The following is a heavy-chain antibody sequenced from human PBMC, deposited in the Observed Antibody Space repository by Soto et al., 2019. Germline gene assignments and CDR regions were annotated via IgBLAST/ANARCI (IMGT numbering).Heavy chain of an antibody. J-gene: IGHJ4*02. CDR3: ARLGGSYAVPHFDY. Sequence: PSETLSLTCTVSGGSLSSYYWSWIRQPPGKGLEWMGYIYYSGTTTNYNPSLKSRVTLSVDTSKNQFSLKLSSVTAADTAVYYCARLGGSYAVPHFDYWGQGTLVTVSS. V-gene: IGHV4-59*08. D-gene: IGHD1-26*01. CDR1: GGSLSSYY. CDR2: IYYSGTTT.